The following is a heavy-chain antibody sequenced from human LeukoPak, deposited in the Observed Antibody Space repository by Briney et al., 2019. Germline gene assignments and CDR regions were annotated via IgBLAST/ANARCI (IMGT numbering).Heavy chain of an antibody. CDR3: ARLPDYGDFSRFDP. J-gene: IGHJ5*02. D-gene: IGHD4-17*01. CDR1: GYTFTSYG. CDR2: ISAYNGNT. V-gene: IGHV1-18*01. Sequence: ASVKVSCKASGYTFTSYGISWLRQAPGQGLEWMGWISAYNGNTNYAQKLQGRVTMTTDTSTSTAYMELRSLRSDDTAVYYCARLPDYGDFSRFDPWGQGTLVTVSS.